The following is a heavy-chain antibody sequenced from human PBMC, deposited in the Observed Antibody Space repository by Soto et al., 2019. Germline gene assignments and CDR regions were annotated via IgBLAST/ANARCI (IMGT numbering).Heavy chain of an antibody. CDR3: AAPSQDSYDSSGYDY. Sequence: QMQLVQSGPEVKKPGTSVKVSCKASGFTFTSSAVQWVRQARGQRLEWIGWIVVGSGNTNYAQKFQERVTITRDMSTSTAYMELSSLRSEDTAVYYCAAPSQDSYDSSGYDYWGQGTLVTVSS. D-gene: IGHD3-22*01. V-gene: IGHV1-58*01. CDR1: GFTFTSSA. J-gene: IGHJ4*02. CDR2: IVVGSGNT.